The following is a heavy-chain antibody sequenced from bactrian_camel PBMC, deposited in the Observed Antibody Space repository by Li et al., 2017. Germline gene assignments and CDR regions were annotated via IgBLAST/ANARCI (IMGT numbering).Heavy chain of an antibody. D-gene: IGHD3*01. CDR2: IHTGSGST. J-gene: IGHJ4*01. Sequence: HVQLVESGGGSVRPGGSLRLSCAATGYAFSNNLMTWFRQAPGKEREGIAVIHTGSGSTFYSDSVKGRFTISKDSAKNTLYLEMNSLKPEDTDMYYCAACSDPFFGQGTQVTVS. V-gene: IGHV3S1*01. CDR1: GYAFSNNL.